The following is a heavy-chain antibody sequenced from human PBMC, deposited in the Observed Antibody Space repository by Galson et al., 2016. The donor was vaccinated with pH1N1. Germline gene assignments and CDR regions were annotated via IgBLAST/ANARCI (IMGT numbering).Heavy chain of an antibody. Sequence: SLRLFCAASGFTFSTYSMHWVRQAPGKGLEWVAVILSIGNEYYTDSVKGRFTISRDNSKNALYLQMSSLRAEDTAVYYCARGDYIGYYVDQWGQGTLVAVSS. CDR1: GFTFSTYS. V-gene: IGHV3-33*01. J-gene: IGHJ4*02. CDR2: ILSIGNE. CDR3: ARGDYIGYYVDQ. D-gene: IGHD4-17*01.